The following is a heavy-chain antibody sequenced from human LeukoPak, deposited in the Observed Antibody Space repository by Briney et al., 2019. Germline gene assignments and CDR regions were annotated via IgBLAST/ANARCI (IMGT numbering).Heavy chain of an antibody. V-gene: IGHV3-23*01. J-gene: IGHJ4*02. Sequence: PGGSLRLSCAASGFTFRNPWMSWVRQAPGKGLEWVSTISGSDDGTYYADSVRGRFTISRDNSKNTLYLQMKALRDEDTATYYCAKRGPIYSSTPGNYFDYWGQGTLVTVSS. D-gene: IGHD3-10*01. CDR2: ISGSDDGT. CDR3: AKRGPIYSSTPGNYFDY. CDR1: GFTFRNPW.